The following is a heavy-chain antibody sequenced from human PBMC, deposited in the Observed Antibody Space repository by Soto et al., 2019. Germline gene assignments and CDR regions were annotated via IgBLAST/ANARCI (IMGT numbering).Heavy chain of an antibody. CDR3: ARETFSVPTYSWAF. V-gene: IGHV1-3*01. Sequence: ASVKVSCKASGGTFSSYAIHWVRQAPGQRLEWMGWINAGNGNTKYSQKFQGRVTITRDTSASTAYMELSSLRSEDTAVYYCARETFSVPTYSWAFWGQGTLVAVSS. D-gene: IGHD2-2*01. CDR1: GGTFSSYA. CDR2: INAGNGNT. J-gene: IGHJ4*02.